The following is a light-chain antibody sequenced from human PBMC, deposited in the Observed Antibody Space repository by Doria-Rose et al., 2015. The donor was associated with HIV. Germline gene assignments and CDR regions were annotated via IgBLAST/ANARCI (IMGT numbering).Light chain of an antibody. CDR2: AAS. V-gene: IGKV3-20*01. CDR3: QLYDASPMWT. CDR1: QSVSSRY. Sequence: ERATLSCRASQSVSSRYLAWYQQKPGQAPRLLIYAASSRATGIPDRFSGSGSGTDFTLTISRLEPEDFAVYYCQLYDASPMWTFGQGTKVEVK. J-gene: IGKJ1*01.